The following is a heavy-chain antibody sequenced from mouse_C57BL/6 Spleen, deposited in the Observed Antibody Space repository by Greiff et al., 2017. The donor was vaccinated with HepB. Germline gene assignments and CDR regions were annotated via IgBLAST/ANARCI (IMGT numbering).Heavy chain of an antibody. Sequence: VQLQQPGAELVKPGASVKLSCKASGYTFTSYWMHWVKQRPGRGLGWIGRIDPNSGGTKYNEKFKSKATLTVDKPSSTAYMQLSSLKSEDSAVYYCARGDPTYFDYWGQGTTLTVSS. CDR3: ARGDPTYFDY. CDR1: GYTFTSYW. V-gene: IGHV1-72*01. J-gene: IGHJ2*01. D-gene: IGHD2-10*01. CDR2: IDPNSGGT.